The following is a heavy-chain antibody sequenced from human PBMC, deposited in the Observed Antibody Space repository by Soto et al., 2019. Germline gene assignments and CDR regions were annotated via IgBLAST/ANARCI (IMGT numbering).Heavy chain of an antibody. CDR2: FDPEDGET. Sequence: ASVNVSCKVSGYTLTELSMHWVRQAPGKGLEWMGGFDPEDGETIYAQKFQGRVTMTGDTSTDTAYMELSSLRSEDTAVYYCATQTQLPHCSGYLGYFDYWGQATLVALSS. CDR3: ATQTQLPHCSGYLGYFDY. CDR1: GYTLTELS. V-gene: IGHV1-24*01. J-gene: IGHJ4*02. D-gene: IGHD3-22*01.